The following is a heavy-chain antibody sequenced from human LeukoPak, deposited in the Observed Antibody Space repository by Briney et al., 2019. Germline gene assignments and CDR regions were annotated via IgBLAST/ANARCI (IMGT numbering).Heavy chain of an antibody. D-gene: IGHD3-10*01. CDR1: GYTFTTYD. V-gene: IGHV1-8*01. J-gene: IGHJ5*02. CDR2: MNPNSGNT. Sequence: ASVKVSCKASGYTFTTYDINWVRQATGQGLEWMGWMNPNSGNTGYTQKFQGRVTMTRNTSISTAYMELSSLRSEDTAVYYCARRKGSCHKENWFDPWGQGTLVTVSS. CDR3: ARRKGSCHKENWFDP.